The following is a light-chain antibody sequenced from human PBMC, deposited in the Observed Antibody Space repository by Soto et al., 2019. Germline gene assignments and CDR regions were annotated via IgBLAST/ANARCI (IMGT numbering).Light chain of an antibody. CDR3: QESHST. CDR2: AAP. Sequence: DAQMTQSPSSPSASVGDRVTITCRASQGFGTYLGWYQHKPGKAPMLLIYAAPSLQSGVPSRFSCSGSGTDFTLTINSLQPEDFATYYCQESHSTFGQGTKLEIK. CDR1: QGFGTY. J-gene: IGKJ2*01. V-gene: IGKV1-39*01.